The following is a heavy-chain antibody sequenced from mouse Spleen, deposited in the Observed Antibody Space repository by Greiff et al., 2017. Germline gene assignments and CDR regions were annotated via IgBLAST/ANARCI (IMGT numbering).Heavy chain of an antibody. J-gene: IGHJ2*01. V-gene: IGHV1-59*01. CDR2: IDPSDSYT. Sequence: QVQLQQPGAELVRPGTSVKLSCKASGYTFTSYWMHWVKQRPGQGLEWIGVIDPSDSYTNYNQKFKGKATLTVDTSSSTAYMQLSSLTSEDSAVYYCARGGTWYFDYWGQGTTRTVSS. CDR3: ARGGTWYFDY. CDR1: GYTFTSYW. D-gene: IGHD3-3*01.